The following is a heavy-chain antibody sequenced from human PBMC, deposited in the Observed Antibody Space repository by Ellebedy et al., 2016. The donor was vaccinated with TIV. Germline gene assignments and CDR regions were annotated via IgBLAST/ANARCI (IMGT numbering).Heavy chain of an antibody. Sequence: GESLKISCATSGFTFSSYTMSWVRQAPGKGLEWVSSISGSGAGTYYADSVRGRFTISRDNSKNTQYLQMNSLRAEDTAVYYCAKDSGDIGGDYYVFTDYWGQGTLVTVSS. CDR3: AKDSGDIGGDYYVFTDY. V-gene: IGHV3-23*01. J-gene: IGHJ4*02. CDR1: GFTFSSYT. D-gene: IGHD3-22*01. CDR2: ISGSGAGT.